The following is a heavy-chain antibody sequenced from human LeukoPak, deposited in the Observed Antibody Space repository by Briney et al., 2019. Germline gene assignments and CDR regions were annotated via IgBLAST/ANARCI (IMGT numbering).Heavy chain of an antibody. CDR2: FDPEDGET. CDR3: ATGPFLWEVGARVFTSVGHFQH. J-gene: IGHJ1*01. CDR1: GYTLTELS. V-gene: IGHV1-24*01. Sequence: ASVKVSCKVSGYTLTELSMHWVRQAPGKGLEWMGGFDPEDGETIYAQKFRGRVTMTEDTSTDTAYMELSSLRSEDTAVYYCATGPFLWEVGARVFTSVGHFQHWGQGTLVTVSS. D-gene: IGHD1-26*01.